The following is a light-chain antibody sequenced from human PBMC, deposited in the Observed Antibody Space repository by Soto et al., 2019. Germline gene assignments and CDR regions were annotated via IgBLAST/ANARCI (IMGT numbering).Light chain of an antibody. J-gene: IGKJ1*01. Sequence: DIVMTQSPDSLAVSLGERATINCKSSQSVLYISNNNXYXAWYQQNPGQPPKLLIYWASTRESGVPDRFSGSGSGTDFTLTISSLQAEDVAVYYCQQYYSTPQTFGQGTKVDIK. CDR3: QQYYSTPQT. CDR2: WAS. V-gene: IGKV4-1*01. CDR1: QSVLYISNNNXY.